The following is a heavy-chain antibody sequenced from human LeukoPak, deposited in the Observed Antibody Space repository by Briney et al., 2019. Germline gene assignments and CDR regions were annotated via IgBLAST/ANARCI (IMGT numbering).Heavy chain of an antibody. J-gene: IGHJ4*02. CDR3: ARLWDSSSSLDY. D-gene: IGHD6-6*01. CDR2: IYYSGST. V-gene: IGHV4-30-4*01. CDR1: GGSISSGDYY. Sequence: SQTLSLTCTVSGGSISSGDYYWSWIRQPPGKGLEWIGYIYYSGSTYYNPSLKSRVTISVDTSKNQFSLKLSSVTAADTAVYYCARLWDSSSSLDYWGQGTLVTVSS.